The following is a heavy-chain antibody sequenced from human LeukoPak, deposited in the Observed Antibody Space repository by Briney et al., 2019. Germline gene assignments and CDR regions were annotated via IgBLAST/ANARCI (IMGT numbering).Heavy chain of an antibody. CDR1: GYTFTSYD. Sequence: WASVRVSCKTSGYTFTSYDINWVRQATGQGLEWMGWMNPNSGNTGYAQKFQGRVTITRNTSISTAYMELSSLRSEDTAVYYCARGPLRGSYDLDYWGQGTLVTVSS. J-gene: IGHJ4*02. V-gene: IGHV1-8*03. CDR3: ARGPLRGSYDLDY. D-gene: IGHD1-26*01. CDR2: MNPNSGNT.